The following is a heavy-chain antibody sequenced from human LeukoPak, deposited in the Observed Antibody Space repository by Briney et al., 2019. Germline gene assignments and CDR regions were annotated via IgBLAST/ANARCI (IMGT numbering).Heavy chain of an antibody. D-gene: IGHD5-24*01. J-gene: IGHJ4*02. CDR1: GGSISSGDYY. CDR3: ARVVEMASIGIFDY. CDR2: ISLSGGT. V-gene: IGHV4-30-4*01. Sequence: SETLSLTCTVSGGSISSGDYYWSWIRQPPGQGLEWIGYISLSGGTYYNPSLKSRASISLDTSRSQFSLKLSSVGAADTAVYYCARVVEMASIGIFDYWGQGTLVTVSS.